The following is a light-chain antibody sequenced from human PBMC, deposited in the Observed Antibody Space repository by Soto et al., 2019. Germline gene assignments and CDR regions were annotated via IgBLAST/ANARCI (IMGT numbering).Light chain of an antibody. J-gene: IGLJ2*01. CDR3: CSYAGSSTV. V-gene: IGLV2-23*01. CDR1: SSDVGSYNL. CDR2: EGS. Sequence: QSVLTQPASVSGSPGQSITISCTGTSSDVGSYNLVSWYQQHPGKAPKLMIYEGSKRPSGVSNRFSGSKSGNTASLTISGLQAEDEAGYYCCSYAGSSTVFGGGTKLTVL.